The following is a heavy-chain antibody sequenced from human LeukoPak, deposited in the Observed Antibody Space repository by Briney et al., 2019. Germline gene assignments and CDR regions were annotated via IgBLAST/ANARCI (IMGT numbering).Heavy chain of an antibody. D-gene: IGHD5-12*01. J-gene: IGHJ4*02. CDR2: ISGSSSYI. CDR3: ALSVGYGRDY. V-gene: IGHV3-21*01. CDR1: GFTFSSYS. Sequence: GGSLRLSCAASGFTFSSYSMNWVRQAPGKGREWVSSISGSSSYIYYADSVKGRFTISRDNAKNSLYLQMNSLRAEDTAVYYCALSVGYGRDYWGQGTLVTVSS.